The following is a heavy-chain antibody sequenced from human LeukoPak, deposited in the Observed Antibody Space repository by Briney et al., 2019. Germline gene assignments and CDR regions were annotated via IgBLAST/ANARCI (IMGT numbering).Heavy chain of an antibody. Sequence: PSQTLSLTCTVSGGSISSGSYFWNWIRQPAGKGLEWIGRIHTTGSTYYNPSLKSRVTISVDTSKNQFSLKLSSVTAADTAVYYCARLRHRNREFDYWGQGTLVTVSS. V-gene: IGHV4-61*02. CDR3: ARLRHRNREFDY. D-gene: IGHD1-14*01. J-gene: IGHJ4*02. CDR1: GGSISSGSYF. CDR2: IHTTGST.